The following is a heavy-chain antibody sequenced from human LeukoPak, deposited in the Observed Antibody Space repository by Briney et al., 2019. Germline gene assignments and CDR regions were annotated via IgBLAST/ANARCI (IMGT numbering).Heavy chain of an antibody. V-gene: IGHV3-23*01. CDR1: GFTFSSYA. CDR3: AKCPTYLRGDWFDP. J-gene: IGHJ5*02. CDR2: ISGSGGST. Sequence: GASLRLSCAASGFTFSSYAMSWVRQAPGKGLEGVSAISGSGGSTYYADSVKGRFTISRDNSKNTLYLQMNSLRAEDTAVYYCAKCPTYLRGDWFDPWGQGTLVTVSS. D-gene: IGHD2-21*01.